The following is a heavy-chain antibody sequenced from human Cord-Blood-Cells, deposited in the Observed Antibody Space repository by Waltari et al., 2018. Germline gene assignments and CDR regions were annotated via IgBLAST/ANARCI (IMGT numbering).Heavy chain of an antibody. J-gene: IGHJ5*02. Sequence: EVQLVESGGGLVKPGGSLRLFWAASGFTFSSYSMNWVRQAPGKGLEWVSSISSSSSYIFYGDSVKGRFTISRDNAKNSLYLQMNSLRAEDTAVYYCARDLYYDSSGYHNWFDPWGQGTLVTVSS. CDR1: GFTFSSYS. V-gene: IGHV3-21*01. CDR3: ARDLYYDSSGYHNWFDP. CDR2: ISSSSSYI. D-gene: IGHD3-22*01.